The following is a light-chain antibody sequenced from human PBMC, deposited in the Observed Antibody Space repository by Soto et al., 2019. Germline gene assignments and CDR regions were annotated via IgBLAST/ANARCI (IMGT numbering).Light chain of an antibody. CDR3: HQYADSRT. CDR2: GAS. CDR1: QTVWTNY. J-gene: IGKJ2*01. Sequence: EVVLTQSPGTLSLSPGERATLSCRASQTVWTNYLAWFHHRPGQAPRLVIYGASRRATGIPDRFTGSGSGTDFTLTITRLEPEDFVVYYCHQYADSRTFGQGTKLEIE. V-gene: IGKV3-20*01.